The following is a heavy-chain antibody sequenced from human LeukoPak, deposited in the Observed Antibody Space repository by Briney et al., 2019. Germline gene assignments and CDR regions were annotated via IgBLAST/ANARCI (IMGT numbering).Heavy chain of an antibody. CDR1: GGSFSGYY. J-gene: IGHJ6*02. V-gene: IGHV4-34*01. CDR3: TRSGLTGMRKYPRADYYYYGMDV. Sequence: SETLSLTCAVYGGSFSGYYWSWIRQPPGKGLEWIGEINHSGSTNYNPSLKSRVTISVDTSKNQFSLKLSSVTAADTAVYYCTRSGLTGMRKYPRADYYYYGMDVWGQGTAVTVSS. CDR2: INHSGST. D-gene: IGHD1-14*01.